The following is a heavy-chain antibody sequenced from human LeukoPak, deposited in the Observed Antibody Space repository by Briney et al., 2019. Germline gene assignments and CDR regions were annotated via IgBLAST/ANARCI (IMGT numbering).Heavy chain of an antibody. D-gene: IGHD1-7*01. J-gene: IGHJ6*03. CDR3: ARVGKRELYYYYYYMDV. V-gene: IGHV3-7*01. Sequence: GGSLRLSCAASGFTFSSYWMSWVRQAPGKGLEWVANIKQDGSEKYYVDSVKGRFTISRDNAKNSLYLQMNSLRAEDTAVYYCARVGKRELYYYYYYMDVWGKGTTVTISS. CDR2: IKQDGSEK. CDR1: GFTFSSYW.